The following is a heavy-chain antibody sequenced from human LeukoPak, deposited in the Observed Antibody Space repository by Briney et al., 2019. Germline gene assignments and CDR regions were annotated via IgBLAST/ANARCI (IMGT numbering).Heavy chain of an antibody. D-gene: IGHD2/OR15-2a*01. J-gene: IGHJ6*04. Sequence: GGSLRLSCAASGFTFSSYSMNWVRQAPGKGLEWVAVISYDGSNKYYADSVKGRFTISRDNSKNTLYLQMNSLRAEDTAVYYCAKDVLRGYYGMDVWGKGTTVTVSS. CDR1: GFTFSSYS. CDR3: AKDVLRGYYGMDV. V-gene: IGHV3-30*18. CDR2: ISYDGSNK.